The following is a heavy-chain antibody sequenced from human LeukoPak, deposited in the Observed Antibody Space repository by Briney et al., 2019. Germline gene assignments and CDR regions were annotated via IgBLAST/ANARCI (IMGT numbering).Heavy chain of an antibody. CDR2: IIPIFGTA. CDR1: VGTFSSYA. V-gene: IGHV1-69*13. Sequence: ASVTVSFKSSVGTFSSYAISWLRQAPGQRLEWMGGIIPIFGTANYAQKFQGRVTITADESTSTAYMEAKIMRVEDSAVYYCRYCSGRSCAHDNWGQGTLVTVSS. J-gene: IGHJ4*02. CDR3: RYCSGRSCAHDN. D-gene: IGHD2-15*01.